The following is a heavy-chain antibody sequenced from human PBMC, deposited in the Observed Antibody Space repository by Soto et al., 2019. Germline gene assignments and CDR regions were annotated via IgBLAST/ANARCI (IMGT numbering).Heavy chain of an antibody. J-gene: IGHJ4*02. CDR1: GGSMSPNY. D-gene: IGHD6-19*01. CDR2: MYYSGNT. Sequence: QVPLQESGPGLAKPSETLSLTCTVSGGSMSPNYWSWIRQPPGKGLEWIGYMYYSGNTNYNPSLRSRVTMSVDTSKNQFSLKLSSVTAADTAVYYCARGGWYLDHWGQGTLVTVSS. V-gene: IGHV4-59*01. CDR3: ARGGWYLDH.